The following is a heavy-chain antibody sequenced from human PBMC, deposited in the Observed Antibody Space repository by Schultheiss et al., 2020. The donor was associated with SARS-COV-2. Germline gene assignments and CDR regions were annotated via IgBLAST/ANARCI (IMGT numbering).Heavy chain of an antibody. CDR3: ARAKSNRSWYRSNFDY. CDR1: GYTFTSYA. CDR2: ISAYNGNT. Sequence: ASVKVSCKASGYTFTSYAMHWVRQAPGQRLEWMGWISAYNGNTNYAQKFQGRVTITADESTSTAYMELSSLRSEDTAVYYCARAKSNRSWYRSNFDYWGQGTLVTVSS. D-gene: IGHD6-13*01. J-gene: IGHJ4*02. V-gene: IGHV1-3*01.